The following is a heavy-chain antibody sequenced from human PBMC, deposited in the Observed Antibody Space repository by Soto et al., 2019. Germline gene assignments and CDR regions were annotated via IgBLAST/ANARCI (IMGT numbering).Heavy chain of an antibody. CDR3: ARVPGP. CDR2: VYYNGNT. Sequence: SETLSLTCSVSGGSTSSSNYQWAWIRQPPGKGLEWIGNVYYNGNTYYNRSLQSRLTISVDTSNNQFSLKLESVTAADTAVYYCARVPGPWGQGTLVTVST. CDR1: GGSTSSSNYQ. J-gene: IGHJ5*02. V-gene: IGHV4-39*01.